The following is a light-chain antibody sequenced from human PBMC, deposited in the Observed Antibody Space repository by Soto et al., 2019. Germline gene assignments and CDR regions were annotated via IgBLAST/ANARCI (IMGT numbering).Light chain of an antibody. Sequence: DIQMTQSPSSLSASVGDRVTITCQASQDISKYLNWYQQQPGKAPKLLIYDASNLETGVPSRFSGTGPGAYYTFTISSLHPEDFATYHCQQYDSFPFTVGPGTKVDSK. J-gene: IGKJ3*01. CDR2: DAS. V-gene: IGKV1-33*01. CDR1: QDISKY. CDR3: QQYDSFPFT.